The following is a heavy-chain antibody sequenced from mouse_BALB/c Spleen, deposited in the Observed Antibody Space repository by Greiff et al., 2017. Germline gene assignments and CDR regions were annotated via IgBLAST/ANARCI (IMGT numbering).Heavy chain of an antibody. D-gene: IGHD2-14*01. CDR1: GYNFTSYW. Sequence: QVQLQQPGAELVKPGTSVKLSCKASGYNFTSYWINWVKLRPGQGLEWIGDIYPGSGSTNYNEKFKSKATLTVDTSSSTAYMQLSSLASEDSALYYCARSYYRYDWFAYWGQGTLVTVSA. CDR2: IYPGSGST. J-gene: IGHJ3*01. CDR3: ARSYYRYDWFAY. V-gene: IGHV1-55*01.